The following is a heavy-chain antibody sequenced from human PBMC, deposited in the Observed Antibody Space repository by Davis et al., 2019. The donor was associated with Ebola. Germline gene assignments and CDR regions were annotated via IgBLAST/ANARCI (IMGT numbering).Heavy chain of an antibody. CDR1: GYTFTSYG. CDR2: ISAYNGNT. Sequence: ASVKVSCKASGYTFTSYGISWVRQAPGQGLEWMGWISAYNGNTNYAQKLQGRVTMTTDTSTSTAYMELRSLRSDDTAVYYCARKGAIAVAGTGKSPDYYYYGMDVWGKGTTVTVSS. D-gene: IGHD6-19*01. J-gene: IGHJ6*04. V-gene: IGHV1-18*01. CDR3: ARKGAIAVAGTGKSPDYYYYGMDV.